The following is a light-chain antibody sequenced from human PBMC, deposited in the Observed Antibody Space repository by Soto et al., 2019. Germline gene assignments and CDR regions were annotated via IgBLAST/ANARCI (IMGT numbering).Light chain of an antibody. J-gene: IGKJ1*01. CDR3: QQYGTSPWT. Sequence: EVVMTQSPATLSVSLGERATLSCRASQSVTSNLAWYQQKPGQAPGLLIYGASSRATGIPDRFSGSGSGTDFTLTISRLEPEDFAVYYCQQYGTSPWTFGQGTKVDIK. CDR2: GAS. CDR1: QSVTSN. V-gene: IGKV3-20*01.